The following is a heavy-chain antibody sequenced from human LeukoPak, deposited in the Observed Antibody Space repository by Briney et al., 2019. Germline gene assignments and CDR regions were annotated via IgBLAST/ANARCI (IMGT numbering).Heavy chain of an antibody. CDR2: FDPEDGET. V-gene: IGHV1-24*01. CDR3: ATPLCNYPSCPLFLDY. CDR1: GYTLTELS. D-gene: IGHD2-2*01. J-gene: IGHJ4*02. Sequence: ASVKVSCKVSGYTLTELSMHWVRQAPGKGLEWMGGFDPEDGETIYAQKFQGRVTMTEDTSTDTAYMELSSLRSEDTAVYYCATPLCNYPSCPLFLDYGGREPLVTVSS.